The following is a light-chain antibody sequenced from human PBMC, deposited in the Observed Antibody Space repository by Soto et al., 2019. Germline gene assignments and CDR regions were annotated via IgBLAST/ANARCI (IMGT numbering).Light chain of an antibody. V-gene: IGKV1-39*01. CDR1: QSISSY. Sequence: DIQMTQSPSSPSASVGDRVTITCRASQSISSYLNWYQQKPGKAPKLLIYAASTLQSGVPSRFSGSGSGTDFTLTISCLQSEDFATYYCQQYYSYPYTFGQGTRLEIK. CDR2: AAS. CDR3: QQYYSYPYT. J-gene: IGKJ5*01.